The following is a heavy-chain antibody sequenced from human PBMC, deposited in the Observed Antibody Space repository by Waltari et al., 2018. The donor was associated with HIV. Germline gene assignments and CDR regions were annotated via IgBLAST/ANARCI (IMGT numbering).Heavy chain of an antibody. J-gene: IGHJ5*02. Sequence: KFQGRVTITRDTSASTAYMELSSLRSEDTAVYYCARDRSYGDYLTYWFDPWGQGTLVTVSS. V-gene: IGHV1-3*01. CDR3: ARDRSYGDYLTYWFDP. D-gene: IGHD4-17*01.